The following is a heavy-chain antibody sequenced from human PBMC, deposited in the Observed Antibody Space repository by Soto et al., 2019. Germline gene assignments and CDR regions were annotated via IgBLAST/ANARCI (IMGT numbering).Heavy chain of an antibody. CDR1: GNNFTTFW. Sequence: PGESLKISCTGSGNNFTTFWIGWVRQMPGEGLEWMGIIPPFDSDTSYSRSFEGQVTMPGDRSISTVYLQWSSLKASDTAMYYCAKPVQGTSIDDFEYWGQGAMVTVSS. CDR2: IPPFDSDT. CDR3: AKPVQGTSIDDFEY. D-gene: IGHD1-1*01. J-gene: IGHJ4*01. V-gene: IGHV5-51*01.